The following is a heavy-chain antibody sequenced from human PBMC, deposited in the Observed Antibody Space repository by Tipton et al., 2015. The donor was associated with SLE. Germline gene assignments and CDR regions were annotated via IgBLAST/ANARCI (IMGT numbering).Heavy chain of an antibody. J-gene: IGHJ5*02. CDR3: ARDDQDNHSLDP. CDR1: GGSISSYY. D-gene: IGHD5-24*01. V-gene: IGHV4-4*07. CDR2: IYTNENT. Sequence: TLSLTCTVSGGSISSYYWSWIRQPAGGGLEWIGRIYTNENTNYNPSLKSRVTISVDSSNNQFFLHLRSVTAADTAVYFCARDDQDNHSLDPWDLGTLVAVSA.